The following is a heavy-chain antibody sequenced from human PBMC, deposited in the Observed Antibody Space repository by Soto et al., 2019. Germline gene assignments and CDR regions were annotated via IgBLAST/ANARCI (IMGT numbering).Heavy chain of an antibody. Sequence: QVQLVQSGAEVKKPGASVKVSCKGSGYTFTANYIQWVRQAPGQGLEWMGWINPNSGGTTYAQKFQGRVTLTRDTSITTAYMELSRLTSDDTAVYFCARAGSGWKYFDYWGQGSLITVPS. D-gene: IGHD6-19*01. CDR3: ARAGSGWKYFDY. J-gene: IGHJ4*02. V-gene: IGHV1-2*02. CDR2: INPNSGGT. CDR1: GYTFTANY.